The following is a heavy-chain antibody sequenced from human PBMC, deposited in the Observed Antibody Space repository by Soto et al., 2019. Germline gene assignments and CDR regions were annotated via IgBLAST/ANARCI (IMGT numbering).Heavy chain of an antibody. Sequence: GGSLRLSCAASGFSFSTYGMHWVRQPPGKGLEWVAFIWYDGSNESYEDAVKGRFTISRDNSKNTLYLQMNSLRAEDTAVYCCARPRNGYNRGPFDFWGQGTLVTVSS. CDR1: GFSFSTYG. J-gene: IGHJ4*02. D-gene: IGHD5-12*01. CDR2: IWYDGSNE. CDR3: ARPRNGYNRGPFDF. V-gene: IGHV3-33*01.